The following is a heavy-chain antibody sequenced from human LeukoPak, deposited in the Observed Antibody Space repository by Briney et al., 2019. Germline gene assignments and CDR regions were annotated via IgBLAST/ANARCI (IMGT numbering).Heavy chain of an antibody. CDR3: ARVLYYYDSSGRIGAFDI. CDR1: GYTFTSYG. J-gene: IGHJ3*02. V-gene: IGHV1-18*01. D-gene: IGHD3-22*01. CDR2: ISAYNGNT. Sequence: ASVKVSCKASGYTFTSYGISWVRQAPGQGREWMGWISAYNGNTNYAQKLQGRVTMTTDTSTSTAYMELRSLRSDDTAVYYCARVLYYYDSSGRIGAFDIWGQGTMVTVSS.